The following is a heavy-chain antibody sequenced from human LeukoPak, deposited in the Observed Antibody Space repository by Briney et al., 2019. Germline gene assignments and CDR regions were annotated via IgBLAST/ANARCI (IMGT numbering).Heavy chain of an antibody. CDR3: AKDRYSYAFEYSDS. V-gene: IGHV3-30*18. Sequence: GGSLRLSCAASSFTFSNFWMSWVRQAPGKGLDWVAVISNDGSKKYYADSVKGRFTISRDNSKNTLSLQVSSLRTEDTAVYYCAKDRYSYAFEYSDSWGQGTLVTVSS. J-gene: IGHJ4*02. CDR1: SFTFSNFW. D-gene: IGHD5-18*01. CDR2: ISNDGSKK.